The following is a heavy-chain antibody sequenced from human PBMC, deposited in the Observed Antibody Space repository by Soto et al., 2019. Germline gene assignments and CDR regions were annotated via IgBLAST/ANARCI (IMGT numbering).Heavy chain of an antibody. J-gene: IGHJ4*02. D-gene: IGHD3-10*01. V-gene: IGHV4-39*01. CDR2: TYYSGST. Sequence: PSETLSLTCTVSGGSISSSSYYWGWIRQPPGKGLEWIGSTYYSGSTYYNPSLKSRVTISVDTSKNQFSLKLSSVTAADTAVYYCARKGVTMVRGAGGGADYWGQGTLVTVSS. CDR3: ARKGVTMVRGAGGGADY. CDR1: GGSISSSSYY.